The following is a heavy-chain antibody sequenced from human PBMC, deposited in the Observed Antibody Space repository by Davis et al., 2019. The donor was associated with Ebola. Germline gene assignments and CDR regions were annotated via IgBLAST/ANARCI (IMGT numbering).Heavy chain of an antibody. CDR1: GGSISSGGYS. Sequence: PSETLSLTCAVSGGSISSGGYSWSWIRQPPGKGLEWIGYIYHSGSTYYNPSLKSRVTISVDRSKNQFSLKLSSVTAADTAVYYCARYCSGGSCYFSNWFDPWGQGTLVTVSS. CDR2: IYHSGST. CDR3: ARYCSGGSCYFSNWFDP. D-gene: IGHD2-15*01. J-gene: IGHJ5*02. V-gene: IGHV4-30-2*01.